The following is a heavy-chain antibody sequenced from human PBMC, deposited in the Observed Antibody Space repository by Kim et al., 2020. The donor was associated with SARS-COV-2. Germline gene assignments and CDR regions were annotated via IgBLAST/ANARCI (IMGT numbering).Heavy chain of an antibody. CDR1: GFTFSNYW. Sequence: GSLRLSCAASGFTFSNYWMHWVRQAPGKGLVWVSAINRDGSSTNYADSVRGRFTISRDNAKNTLSLQMNSLRAEDTAVYYCVSHYGGDNNYWGQGTLVT. CDR2: INRDGSST. CDR3: VSHYGGDNNY. V-gene: IGHV3-74*01. J-gene: IGHJ4*02. D-gene: IGHD2-21*01.